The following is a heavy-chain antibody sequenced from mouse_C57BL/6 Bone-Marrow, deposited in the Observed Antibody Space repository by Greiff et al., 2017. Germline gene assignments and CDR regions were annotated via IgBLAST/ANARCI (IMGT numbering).Heavy chain of an antibody. CDR3: ARERPFPAY. CDR1: GYTFTDYY. Sequence: VQLQQSGPVLVKPGASVKMSCKASGYTFTDYYMNWVKQSHGKSLEWIGVINPYNGGTSYNQKFKGKATLTVDKSSSTAYMELNSLTSEDSAVYYSARERPFPAYWGQGTTLTVSS. CDR2: INPYNGGT. V-gene: IGHV1-19*01. J-gene: IGHJ2*01.